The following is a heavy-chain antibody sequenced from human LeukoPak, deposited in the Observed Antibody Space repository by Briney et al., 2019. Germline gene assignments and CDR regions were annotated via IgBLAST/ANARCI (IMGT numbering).Heavy chain of an antibody. CDR1: GFTFNNYA. V-gene: IGHV3-23*01. CDR3: AKKFSSAWSFDY. D-gene: IGHD6-19*01. Sequence: GGSLRLSCAASGFTFNNYAMSWVRQAPGKGLEWVSGISGSGISTYYTDSVKGRFTVSRDNSKNALYLQMNSLRAEDTAVYYCAKKFSSAWSFDYWGQGTLVTVSS. CDR2: ISGSGIST. J-gene: IGHJ4*02.